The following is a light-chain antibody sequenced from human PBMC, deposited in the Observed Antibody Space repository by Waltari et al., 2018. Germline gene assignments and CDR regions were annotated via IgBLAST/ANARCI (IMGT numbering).Light chain of an antibody. CDR2: GTS. V-gene: IGKV3-20*01. J-gene: IGKJ4*01. CDR3: QQYGNSPL. Sequence: DIVLTQSPDTLSLSPGDRVTLSCRASQSVNSKYSAWYQQKPGQAPRLLKYGTSSRATSIPDSFSGSGSGTDFSLTISRLEPEYFAVYCCQQYGNSPLFGGGTKLEI. CDR1: QSVNSKY.